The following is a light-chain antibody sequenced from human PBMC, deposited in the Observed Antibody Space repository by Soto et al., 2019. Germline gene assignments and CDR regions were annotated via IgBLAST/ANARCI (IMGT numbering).Light chain of an antibody. J-gene: IGKJ4*01. Sequence: DIQMTQSPSSLSASVGDRVTITCRASQGIRKYVAWYQQKSGKVPQVLIYGASTLQSGVPSRFSGSGSGTEFSLIISNLQPEDAATYYCQMCDSAHALTFGGGTKVEIK. CDR1: QGIRKY. CDR2: GAS. CDR3: QMCDSAHALT. V-gene: IGKV1-27*01.